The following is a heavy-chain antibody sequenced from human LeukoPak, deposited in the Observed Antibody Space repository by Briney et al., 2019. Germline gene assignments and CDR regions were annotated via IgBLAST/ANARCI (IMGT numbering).Heavy chain of an antibody. Sequence: PGGSLRLSCAASGFTFSDSYMDWVRQAPGKGLQWVGRIRNKPHSYTTDYAASVKGRFTISRDYSKNSLFLQMNTLKTEDTAVYYCVRVRHGDYFHPWGRGTLVTVSS. J-gene: IGHJ4*02. CDR2: IRNKPHSYTT. D-gene: IGHD4-17*01. CDR3: VRVRHGDYFHP. CDR1: GFTFSDSY. V-gene: IGHV3-72*01.